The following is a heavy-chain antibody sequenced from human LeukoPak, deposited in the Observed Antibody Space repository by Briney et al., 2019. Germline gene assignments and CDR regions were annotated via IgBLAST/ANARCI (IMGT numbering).Heavy chain of an antibody. D-gene: IGHD3-3*01. Sequence: SVKVSCKASGGTFISYAISWVRQAPGQGLEWMGRIIPILGIANYAQKFQGRVTITADKSTSTAYMELSSLRSEDTAVYYCARDSGVGNHYYYGMDVWGQGTTVTVSS. V-gene: IGHV1-69*04. CDR1: GGTFISYA. CDR3: ARDSGVGNHYYYGMDV. CDR2: IIPILGIA. J-gene: IGHJ6*02.